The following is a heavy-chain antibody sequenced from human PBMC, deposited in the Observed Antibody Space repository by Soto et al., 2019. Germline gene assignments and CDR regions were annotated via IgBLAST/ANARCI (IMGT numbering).Heavy chain of an antibody. V-gene: IGHV3-72*01. Sequence: EVQLVESGGGLVQPGGSLRLSCAASGFTFSDYNMDWVRQAPGKGLEWVGRTRNKAKSYTTEYAASVRGRFTISRDDSKNSLYLQMNSLKTEDTAVYYCTRLSTYWGQGTLVTVSS. CDR3: TRLSTY. CDR1: GFTFSDYN. J-gene: IGHJ4*02. CDR2: TRNKAKSYTT.